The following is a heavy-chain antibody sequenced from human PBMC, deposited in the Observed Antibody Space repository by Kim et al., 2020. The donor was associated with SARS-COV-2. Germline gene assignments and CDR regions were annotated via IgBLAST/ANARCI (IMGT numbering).Heavy chain of an antibody. CDR1: GGSISSSSYY. V-gene: IGHV4-39*01. CDR2: IYYSGST. Sequence: SETLSLTCTVSGGSISSSSYYWGWIRQPPGKGLEWIGTIYYSGSTYYNPSLKSRVTISVDTSKNQFSLKLSSVTAADTAVYYCARHGLLRWEQLIPWFDPWGQGTLVTVSS. D-gene: IGHD6-13*01. J-gene: IGHJ5*02. CDR3: ARHGLLRWEQLIPWFDP.